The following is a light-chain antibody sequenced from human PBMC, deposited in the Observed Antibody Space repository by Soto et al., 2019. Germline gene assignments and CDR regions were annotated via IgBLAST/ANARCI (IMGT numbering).Light chain of an antibody. V-gene: IGKV2-28*01. CDR1: QSLVHSNGYKY. Sequence: DIVMTQSPVSLPVTPGEPASISCRSSQSLVHSNGYKYLNWYMQKPGQSPQLLIYMGSNRASGVPDRFSGSGSGRDFTLKISRVEAEDVGVYYCMQALQTPLTFGGGTKVEIK. CDR2: MGS. J-gene: IGKJ4*01. CDR3: MQALQTPLT.